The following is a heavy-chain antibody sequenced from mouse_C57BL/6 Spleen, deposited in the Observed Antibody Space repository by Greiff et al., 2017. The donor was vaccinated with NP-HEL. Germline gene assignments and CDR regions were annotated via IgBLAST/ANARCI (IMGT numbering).Heavy chain of an antibody. CDR3: ARRDYGSREYFDV. J-gene: IGHJ1*03. CDR1: GFTFTDYY. CDR2: IRNKANGYTT. V-gene: IGHV7-3*01. Sequence: DVQLVESGGGLVQPGGSLSLSCAASGFTFTDYYMSWVRQPPGKALEWLGFIRNKANGYTTEYSASVKGRFTISRDNSQSILYLQMNALRAEDSATYYCARRDYGSREYFDVWGTGTTVTVSS. D-gene: IGHD1-1*01.